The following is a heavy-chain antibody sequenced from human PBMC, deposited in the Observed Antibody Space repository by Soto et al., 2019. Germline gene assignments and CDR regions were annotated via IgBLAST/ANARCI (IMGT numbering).Heavy chain of an antibody. CDR1: GGSFSGYY. CDR3: ASVGYSYGTNWFDP. J-gene: IGHJ5*02. V-gene: IGHV4-34*01. CDR2: INHSGST. D-gene: IGHD5-18*01. Sequence: PSETLSLTCAVYGGSFSGYYWSWIRQPPGKGLEWIGEINHSGSTNYNPSLKSRVTISVDTSKNQFSLKLSSVTAADTAVYYCASVGYSYGTNWFDPWGQGTLVTVSS.